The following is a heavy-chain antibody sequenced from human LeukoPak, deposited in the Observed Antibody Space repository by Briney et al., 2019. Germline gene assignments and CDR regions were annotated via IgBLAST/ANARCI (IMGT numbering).Heavy chain of an antibody. CDR2: IRSKANSYAT. Sequence: GGSLKLSCAASGFTFSGSAMHWVREASGKGLEWVGRIRSKANSYATAYAASVKGRFTISRDDSKNTAYLQMNSLKTEDTAVYYCTRPPSRPYCSSTSCYSDDYWGQGTLVTVSS. J-gene: IGHJ4*02. D-gene: IGHD2-2*01. CDR3: TRPPSRPYCSSTSCYSDDY. V-gene: IGHV3-73*01. CDR1: GFTFSGSA.